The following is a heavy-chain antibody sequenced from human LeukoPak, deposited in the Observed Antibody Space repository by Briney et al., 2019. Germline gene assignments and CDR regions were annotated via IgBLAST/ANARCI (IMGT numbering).Heavy chain of an antibody. J-gene: IGHJ4*02. D-gene: IGHD2/OR15-2a*01. V-gene: IGHV1-2*06. CDR1: GYTFTGYY. CDR3: ARASFLILVNDY. CDR2: INPNSGGT. Sequence: ASVKVSCKASGYTFTGYYMHWVRQAPGQGLEWMGRINPNSGGTNYAQKFQGRVTMTRDTSISTAYMELSRLRSEDTAVYYCARASFLILVNDYWGQGSLVTVSS.